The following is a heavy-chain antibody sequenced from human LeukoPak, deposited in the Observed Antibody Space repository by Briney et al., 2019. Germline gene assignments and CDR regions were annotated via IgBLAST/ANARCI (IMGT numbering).Heavy chain of an antibody. CDR3: ARGIRLRGSTGRYYYYMDV. Sequence: ASLKDSCKDSGYTFTSYDINWVRPATGQGRGRMGWMNPNSGSTGHAQKFQCKVTMTRNTSMITAYMELSSLRSEDTAVYYCARGIRLRGSTGRYYYYMDVWGKGTRSPSP. V-gene: IGHV1-8*01. D-gene: IGHD5-12*01. J-gene: IGHJ6*03. CDR1: GYTFTSYD. CDR2: MNPNSGST.